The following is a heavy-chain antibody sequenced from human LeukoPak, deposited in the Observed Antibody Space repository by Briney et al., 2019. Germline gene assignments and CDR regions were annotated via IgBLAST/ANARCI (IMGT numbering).Heavy chain of an antibody. CDR2: IYYTGST. CDR1: DGSLTSGGYY. V-gene: IGHV4-31*03. J-gene: IGHJ3*01. CDR3: ARIGQGVVVTAIGEAFDV. Sequence: SETLSLTCTVSDGSLTSGGYYWSWIRQHPGKGLEWIGYIYYTGSTYYNPALKSRVTISIDTSKNQFSLKLSSVTAADTAVYYCARIGQGVVVTAIGEAFDVWGQGTMVTVSS. D-gene: IGHD2-21*02.